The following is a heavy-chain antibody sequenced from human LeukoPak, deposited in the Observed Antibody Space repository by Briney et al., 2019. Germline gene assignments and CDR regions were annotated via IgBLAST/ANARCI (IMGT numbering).Heavy chain of an antibody. J-gene: IGHJ6*03. CDR3: ARVGSYYYMDV. V-gene: IGHV3-48*03. Sequence: GGSLRLSCAASGFIFNNYEMNWVRQAPGKGLEWVSYISISGRSIYYADSVKGRFTISRDNAQNSLYLQMSSLRAEDTAVYYCARVGSYYYMDVWGKGTTVTVSS. CDR1: GFIFNNYE. CDR2: ISISGRSI.